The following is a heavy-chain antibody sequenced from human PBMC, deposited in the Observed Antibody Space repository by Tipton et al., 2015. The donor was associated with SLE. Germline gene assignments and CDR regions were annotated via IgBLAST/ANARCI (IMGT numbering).Heavy chain of an antibody. J-gene: IGHJ4*02. D-gene: IGHD2-8*02. CDR2: ISYSGST. Sequence: TLSLTCTVSGGSISSGGYYWSWIRQSPGKGLEWIGYISYSGSTNYNSSLKSRLTISVDTSKNQFSLKLSSVTAADTAVYYFARDVVGYNTGWFPYFFAFCVQGALVTVSS. CDR1: GGSISSGGYY. CDR3: ARDVVGYNTGWFPYFFAF. V-gene: IGHV4-31*03.